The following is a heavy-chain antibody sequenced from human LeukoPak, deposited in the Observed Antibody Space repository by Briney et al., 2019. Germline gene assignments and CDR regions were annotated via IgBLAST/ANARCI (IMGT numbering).Heavy chain of an antibody. Sequence: ASVKVSCKASDYTFTNYGISWVRQAPGQGLEWMGWISAYNGNTNYARKFQGRLTVTTDTSTSTAYMELRSLTSDDTAVYYCARAGPFYYGSGNQDRCVDYWGQGTLVTVSS. CDR1: DYTFTNYG. V-gene: IGHV1-18*01. J-gene: IGHJ4*02. CDR3: ARAGPFYYGSGNQDRCVDY. CDR2: ISAYNGNT. D-gene: IGHD3-10*01.